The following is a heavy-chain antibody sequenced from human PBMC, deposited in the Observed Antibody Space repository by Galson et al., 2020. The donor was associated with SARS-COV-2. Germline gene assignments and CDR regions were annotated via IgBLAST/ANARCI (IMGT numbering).Heavy chain of an antibody. D-gene: IGHD3-22*01. V-gene: IGHV4-38-2*01. CDR2: IYPSGST. Sequence: SETLSLTCAVSGYSISTTNYWGWVRQPPGKVLEWFGSIYPSGSTYYNPSLKRRVTISLDTSKNQFSLRLDSVTAADTALYYCARQGVNMIVLVTVPGWYFDLWGRGTLVTVSS. J-gene: IGHJ2*01. CDR1: GYSISTTNY. CDR3: ARQGVNMIVLVTVPGWYFDL.